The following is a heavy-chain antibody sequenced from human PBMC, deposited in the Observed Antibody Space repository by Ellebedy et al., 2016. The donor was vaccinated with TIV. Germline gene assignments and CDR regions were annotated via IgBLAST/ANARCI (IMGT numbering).Heavy chain of an antibody. CDR1: GFTFSDYY. D-gene: IGHD2-2*01. V-gene: IGHV3-11*01. Sequence: GGSLRLXXAASGFTFSDYYMTWIRQGPEKGLEWVSYISSSGSSIYDADSVKGRFTISRDNAKNSLYLEMNSLRTEDTAVYYCARGCSTNCYGKLYYYAMDVWGQGTTVTVSS. CDR3: ARGCSTNCYGKLYYYAMDV. CDR2: ISSSGSSI. J-gene: IGHJ6*02.